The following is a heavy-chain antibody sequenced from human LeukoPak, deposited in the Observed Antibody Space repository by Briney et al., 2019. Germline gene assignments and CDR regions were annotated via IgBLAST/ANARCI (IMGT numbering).Heavy chain of an antibody. J-gene: IGHJ4*02. CDR1: GGSISSYY. CDR2: IYYSGST. V-gene: IGHV4-59*01. CDR3: ARKRRGYCRSTSCYEEADY. D-gene: IGHD2-2*01. Sequence: SETLSLTCTVPGGSISSYYWSWIRQPPGKGLEWIGYIYYSGSTTYNPSIKSRVTISVDTSKNQFSLKLSSVTAADTDVYYCARKRRGYCRSTSCYEEADYWGQGTLVTVSS.